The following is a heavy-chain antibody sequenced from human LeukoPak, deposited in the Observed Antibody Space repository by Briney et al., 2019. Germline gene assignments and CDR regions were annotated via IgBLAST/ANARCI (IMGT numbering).Heavy chain of an antibody. V-gene: IGHV3-48*01. CDR2: ISSSSSTI. CDR3: AREHSGYDFPGRDYYYMDV. CDR1: GFTFSSYS. Sequence: GGSLRLSCAASGFTFSSYSMNWVRQAPGKGPEWVSYISSSSSTIYYADSVKGRFTISRDNSKNTLYLQMNSLRAEDTAVYYCAREHSGYDFPGRDYYYMDVWGKGTTVTVSS. D-gene: IGHD5-12*01. J-gene: IGHJ6*03.